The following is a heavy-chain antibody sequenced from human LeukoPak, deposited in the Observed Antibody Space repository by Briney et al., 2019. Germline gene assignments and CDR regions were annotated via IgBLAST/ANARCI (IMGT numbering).Heavy chain of an antibody. J-gene: IGHJ4*02. V-gene: IGHV1-18*01. D-gene: IGHD3-22*01. CDR2: ISAYNGNT. CDR1: GYTFTSYG. CDR3: ARSDYYDSSGSSSY. Sequence: ASVKVSCKASGYTFTSYGISWVRQAPGQGLEWMGWISAYNGNTNYVQKLQGRVTMTTDTSTTTVYMELRSLRSDDTAVYYCARSDYYDSSGSSSYWGQGTLVTVSS.